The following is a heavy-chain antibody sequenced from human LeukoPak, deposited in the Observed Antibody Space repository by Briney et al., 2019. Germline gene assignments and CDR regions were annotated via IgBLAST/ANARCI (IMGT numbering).Heavy chain of an antibody. CDR2: IYPGDSDT. V-gene: IGHV5-51*01. Sequence: GESLKISCKGSGYSFTSYWIGWVRQMPGKGLEWMGIIYPGDSDTRYSPSFQGQVTISADKSISTAYLQWSSLKASDTAMYYCARVNYDYVWGSYPSDYYYYMDVWGKGTTVTISS. CDR1: GYSFTSYW. CDR3: ARVNYDYVWGSYPSDYYYYMDV. D-gene: IGHD3-16*02. J-gene: IGHJ6*03.